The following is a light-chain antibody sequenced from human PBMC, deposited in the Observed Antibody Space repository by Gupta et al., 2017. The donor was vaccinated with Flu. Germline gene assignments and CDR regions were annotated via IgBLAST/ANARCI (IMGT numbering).Light chain of an antibody. Sequence: SPSTLSASVGDRVTISCRASQSISDWLAWYQQKPGEAPKLLIYKASNLQSGVPSRFSGSGSGTDFALTISSLQPDDFATYYCQQYSTYSTFGQGTKLEIK. CDR3: QQYSTYST. CDR1: QSISDW. CDR2: KAS. V-gene: IGKV1-5*03. J-gene: IGKJ2*01.